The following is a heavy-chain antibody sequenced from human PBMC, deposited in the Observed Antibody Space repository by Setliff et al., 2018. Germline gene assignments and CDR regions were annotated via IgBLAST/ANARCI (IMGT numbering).Heavy chain of an antibody. D-gene: IGHD3-22*01. Sequence: SETLSLTCTVSGGSISSGGYYWSWIRQHPGKGLEWIGYIYYSGSTYYNTSLKSRVTISVDTSKNQFSLKLSSVTAADTAVYYCARHPHYDSSGYRDYWGQGTLVTVSS. J-gene: IGHJ4*02. CDR2: IYYSGST. CDR3: ARHPHYDSSGYRDY. V-gene: IGHV4-31*03. CDR1: GGSISSGGYY.